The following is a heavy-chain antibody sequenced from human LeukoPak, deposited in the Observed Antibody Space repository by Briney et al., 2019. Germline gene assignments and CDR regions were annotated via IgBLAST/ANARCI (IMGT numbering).Heavy chain of an antibody. CDR2: ISGSGGST. Sequence: GGSLRLSCVASGFTFSSYAMSWVRQAPGKGLEWVSAISGSGGSTYYADSVKGRFTISRDNSKNTLYLQMNSLRAEDTAVYYCAKLDIVAKGEDYWGQGTLVTVSS. CDR3: AKLDIVAKGEDY. D-gene: IGHD5-12*01. CDR1: GFTFSSYA. J-gene: IGHJ4*02. V-gene: IGHV3-23*01.